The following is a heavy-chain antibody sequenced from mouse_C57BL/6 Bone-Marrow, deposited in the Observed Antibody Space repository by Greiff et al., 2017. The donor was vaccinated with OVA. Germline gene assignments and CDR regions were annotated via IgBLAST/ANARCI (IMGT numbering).Heavy chain of an antibody. D-gene: IGHD1-1*01. CDR3: ARHDSVTTVVDDYAMDY. Sequence: EVKLVESGGGLVQPGGSLKLSCAASGFTFSDYYMYWVRQTPEKRLEGVAYISNGGGSTYYPDTVKGRFTISRDNAKNTLALQMSRLKSEDTAMYDCARHDSVTTVVDDYAMDYWGQGTAVTVSS. CDR2: ISNGGGST. J-gene: IGHJ4*01. V-gene: IGHV5-12*01. CDR1: GFTFSDYY.